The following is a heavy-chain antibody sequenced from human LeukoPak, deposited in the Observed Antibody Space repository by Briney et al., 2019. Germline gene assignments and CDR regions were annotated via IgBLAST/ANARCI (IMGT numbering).Heavy chain of an antibody. CDR1: VYTFTNYD. D-gene: IGHD5-24*01. CDR3: ARRNKDDSNFRLVDY. J-gene: IGHJ4*02. Sequence: ASVKVSCKASVYTFTNYDINLVRQTTGQGLEWMGWMNPNSANTGYAQKFQGRVTMTRNTSISTAYMELSSLRPRAETIDYCARRNKDDSNFRLVDYWGQGTLVTVSS. CDR2: MNPNSANT. V-gene: IGHV1-8*01.